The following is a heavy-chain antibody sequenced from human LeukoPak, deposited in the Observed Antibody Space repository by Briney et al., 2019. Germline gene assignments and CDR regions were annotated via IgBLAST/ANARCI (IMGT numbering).Heavy chain of an antibody. CDR2: ISAYNGNT. V-gene: IGHV1-18*01. Sequence: EASVKVSCKASGYTFTSYGISWVRPAPGQGLEWMGWISAYNGNTNYAQKLQGRVTMTTDTSTSTAYMELRSLRSDDTAVYYCARCSSTSCYAELGYWGQGTLVTVSS. J-gene: IGHJ4*02. CDR1: GYTFTSYG. CDR3: ARCSSTSCYAELGY. D-gene: IGHD2-2*01.